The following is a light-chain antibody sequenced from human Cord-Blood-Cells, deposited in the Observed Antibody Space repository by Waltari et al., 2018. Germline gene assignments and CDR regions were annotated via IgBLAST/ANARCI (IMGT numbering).Light chain of an antibody. CDR1: SGHSSYA. CDR2: LNSDGSH. Sequence: QLVLTQSPSASASLGASVKPTCTLSSGHSSYAIAWHQQQPEKGPRYLMKLNSDGSHSKGDGIPDRFSGSSSGAERYLTISSLQSEDEADYYCQTWGTGIRWVFGGGTKLTVL. V-gene: IGLV4-69*01. CDR3: QTWGTGIRWV. J-gene: IGLJ3*02.